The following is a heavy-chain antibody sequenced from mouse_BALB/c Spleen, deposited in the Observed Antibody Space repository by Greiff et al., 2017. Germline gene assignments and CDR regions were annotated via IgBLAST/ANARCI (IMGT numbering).Heavy chain of an antibody. D-gene: IGHD2-10*02. CDR3: ARHKYGNYEKAMDY. CDR1: GFAFSSYD. Sequence: EVQGVESGGGLVKPGGSLKLSCAASGFAFSSYDMSWVRQTPEKRLEWVAYISSGGGSTYYPDTVKGRFTISRDNAKNTLYLQMSSLKSEDTAMYYCARHKYGNYEKAMDYWGQGTSVTVSS. CDR2: ISSGGGST. J-gene: IGHJ4*01. V-gene: IGHV5-12-1*01.